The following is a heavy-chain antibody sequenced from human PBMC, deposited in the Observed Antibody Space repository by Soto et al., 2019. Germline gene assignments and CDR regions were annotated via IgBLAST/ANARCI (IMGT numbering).Heavy chain of an antibody. J-gene: IGHJ3*02. Sequence: QVQLVESGGGVVQPGRSLRLSCAASGFTFSSYAMHWVRQAPGKGLEWVAVISYDGSNKYYADSVKGRFTISRDNSKNTLYLQMNSMRAEDTAVYYCARDFVHGSGGSCLYDAFDIWGQGTMVTVSS. CDR1: GFTFSSYA. CDR2: ISYDGSNK. D-gene: IGHD2-15*01. CDR3: ARDFVHGSGGSCLYDAFDI. V-gene: IGHV3-30-3*01.